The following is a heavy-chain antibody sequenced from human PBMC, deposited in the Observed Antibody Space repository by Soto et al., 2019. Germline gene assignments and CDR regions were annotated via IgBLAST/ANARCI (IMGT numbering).Heavy chain of an antibody. CDR1: GESFSGYY. CDR3: ASGVSRPSSWYSDY. V-gene: IGHV4-34*01. J-gene: IGHJ4*02. CDR2: IHDTGST. D-gene: IGHD6-13*01. Sequence: SETLSLTCAVYGESFSGYYWSWIRQPPGKGLEWIGEIHDTGSTNYNPSLKSRLIISVSRSRNQISLTHSTGTAAATAVYYWASGVSRPSSWYSDYWRQRTMVTVS.